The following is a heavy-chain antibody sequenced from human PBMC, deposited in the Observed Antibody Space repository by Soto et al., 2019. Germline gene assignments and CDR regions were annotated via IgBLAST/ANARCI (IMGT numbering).Heavy chain of an antibody. J-gene: IGHJ3*02. CDR3: RATGDDAFDI. CDR1: GFIFSNYG. Sequence: GGSLRPSCAASGFIFSNYGMHWVRQAPGKGLEWVAVIFYDGSNKYYADSVKGRFTISRDNSKNTLYLQMNSLRAGDTAVYYCRATGDDAFDIWGQGTMVTVSS. D-gene: IGHD1-1*01. V-gene: IGHV3-33*01. CDR2: IFYDGSNK.